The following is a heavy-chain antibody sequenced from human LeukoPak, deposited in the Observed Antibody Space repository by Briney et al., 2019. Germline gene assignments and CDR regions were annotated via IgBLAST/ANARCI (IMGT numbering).Heavy chain of an antibody. CDR1: GFTFSSYA. V-gene: IGHV3-64*01. CDR3: ARSSPAAMNLEYYFDY. D-gene: IGHD2-2*01. CDR2: ISSNGGST. J-gene: IGHJ4*02. Sequence: GGSLRLSCAASGFTFSSYAMHWVRQAPGKGLEYVSAISSNGGSTYYANSVKGRFTISRDNSKNTLYLQMGSLRAEDMAVYYCARSSPAAMNLEYYFDYWGQGTLVTVSS.